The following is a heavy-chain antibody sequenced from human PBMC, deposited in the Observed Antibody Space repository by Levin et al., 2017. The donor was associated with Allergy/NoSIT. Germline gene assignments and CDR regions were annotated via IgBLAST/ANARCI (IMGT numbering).Heavy chain of an antibody. D-gene: IGHD1-1*01. V-gene: IGHV3-33*01. CDR1: GFTFSSYG. J-gene: IGHJ6*02. Sequence: GGSLRLSCAASGFTFSSYGMHWVRQAPGKGLEWVAVIWYDGSNKYYADSVKGRFTISRDNSKNTLYLQMNSLRAEDTAVYYCARRTEAGSYYYYGMDVWGQGTTVTVSS. CDR2: IWYDGSNK. CDR3: ARRTEAGSYYYYGMDV.